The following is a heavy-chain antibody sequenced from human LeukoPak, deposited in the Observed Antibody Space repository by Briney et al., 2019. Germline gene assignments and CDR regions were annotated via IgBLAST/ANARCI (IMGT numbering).Heavy chain of an antibody. V-gene: IGHV1-2*02. CDR1: GYTFTCYY. D-gene: IGHD1-26*01. CDR3: ARPRATYDAFDI. Sequence: GASVKVSCKASGYTFTCYYMHWVRQAPGQGLEWMGWINPNSGGTNYAQKFQGRVTMTRDTSISTAYMELSRLRSDDTAVYYCARPRATYDAFDIWGQGTTVTVSS. J-gene: IGHJ3*02. CDR2: INPNSGGT.